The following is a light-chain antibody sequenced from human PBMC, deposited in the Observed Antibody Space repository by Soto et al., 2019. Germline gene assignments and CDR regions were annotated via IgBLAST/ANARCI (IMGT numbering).Light chain of an antibody. CDR1: GSDVGFYNY. CDR2: EVT. CDR3: SSYTSSSTWV. J-gene: IGLJ3*02. V-gene: IGLV2-8*01. Sequence: QSALTQPPSASGSPGESVTISCTGSGSDVGFYNYVSWYQQHPGKVPKLIIYEVTKRPSGVPDRFSGSKSGNTASLTVSGLQAEDEADYYCSSYTSSSTWVFGGGTKLTVL.